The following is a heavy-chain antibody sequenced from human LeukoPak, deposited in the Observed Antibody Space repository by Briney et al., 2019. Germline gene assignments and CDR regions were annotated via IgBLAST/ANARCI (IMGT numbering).Heavy chain of an antibody. CDR2: ISSSSSYI. V-gene: IGHV3-21*01. D-gene: IGHD2-8*01. CDR3: ARGKYCTNGVCYHYYYYYMDV. Sequence: GGSLRLSCAASGFTFSSYSMNWVRQAPGKGLEWVSSISSSSSYIHYADSVKGRFTISRDNAKNSLYLQMNSLRAEDTAVYYCARGKYCTNGVCYHYYYYYMDVWGKGTTVTVSS. CDR1: GFTFSSYS. J-gene: IGHJ6*03.